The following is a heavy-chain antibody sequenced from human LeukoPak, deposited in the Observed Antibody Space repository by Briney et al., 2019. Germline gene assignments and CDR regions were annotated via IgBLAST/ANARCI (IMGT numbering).Heavy chain of an antibody. CDR2: INWNGGST. CDR3: AKDHDYGGNSGRYFDY. Sequence: GGSLRLSCAASGFTFDDYGMSWVRQAPGKGLEWVSGINWNGGSTGYADSVKGRFTISRDNAKNSLYLQMNSLRADDTALYYCAKDHDYGGNSGRYFDYWGQGTLVTVSS. V-gene: IGHV3-20*04. D-gene: IGHD4-23*01. J-gene: IGHJ4*02. CDR1: GFTFDDYG.